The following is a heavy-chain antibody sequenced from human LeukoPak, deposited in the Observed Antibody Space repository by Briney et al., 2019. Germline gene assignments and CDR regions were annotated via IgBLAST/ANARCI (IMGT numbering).Heavy chain of an antibody. J-gene: IGHJ4*02. CDR1: RGTFSSYA. Sequence: SVKVSCKASRGTFSSYAISWVRQAPGQGLEWMGGIIPIFGTANYAQKFQGRVTITADESTSTAYMELSSLRSEDTAVYYCASYCSSTSSARTEGGFDYWGQGTLVTVSS. V-gene: IGHV1-69*13. D-gene: IGHD2-2*01. CDR3: ASYCSSTSSARTEGGFDY. CDR2: IIPIFGTA.